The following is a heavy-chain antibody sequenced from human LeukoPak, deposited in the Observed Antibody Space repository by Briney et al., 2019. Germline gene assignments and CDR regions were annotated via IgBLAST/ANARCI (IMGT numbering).Heavy chain of an antibody. V-gene: IGHV1-2*02. Sequence: GASVKVSCKASGYTFTGYYMHWVRQAPGQGLEWMGWINPNSGGTNYAQKFHGRVTMTRDTSIFTAYMELSSLRSEDTAVYYCARDWSGAHYWYFDLWGRGTLVTVSS. CDR3: ARDWSGAHYWYFDL. CDR2: INPNSGGT. J-gene: IGHJ2*01. CDR1: GYTFTGYY.